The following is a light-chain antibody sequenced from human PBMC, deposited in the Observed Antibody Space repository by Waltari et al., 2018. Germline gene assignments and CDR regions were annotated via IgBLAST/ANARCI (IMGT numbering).Light chain of an antibody. V-gene: IGLV3-19*01. CDR1: SLRTYY. CDR2: GKN. CDR3: HSRDSSGDLEV. J-gene: IGLJ2*01. Sequence: SSELTQDPAVSVALGQTVRITCQGDSLRTYYASWYQQKPGQAPILVIYGKNNRPSGIPDRFSGSTSGNTASLTITGAQAEDEADYYCHSRDSSGDLEVFGGGTKLTVL.